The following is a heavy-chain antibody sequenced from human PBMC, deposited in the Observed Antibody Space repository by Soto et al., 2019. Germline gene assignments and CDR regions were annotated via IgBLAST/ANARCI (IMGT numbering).Heavy chain of an antibody. J-gene: IGHJ4*02. CDR3: AKDLRVTPVDY. Sequence: EVQLLESGGGLVQPGGSLRLSCAASGFTFSSYAMNWVRQAPGKGLEWVSAISGSGGSTYYADSVKGRFTISRDNSKNTLYLKMNSLRAENTAVYYCAKDLRVTPVDYWGQGTLVTVSS. CDR1: GFTFSSYA. D-gene: IGHD2-21*02. V-gene: IGHV3-23*01. CDR2: ISGSGGST.